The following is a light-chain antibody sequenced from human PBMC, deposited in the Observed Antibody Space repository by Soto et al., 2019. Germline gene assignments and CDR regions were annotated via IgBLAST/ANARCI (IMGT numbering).Light chain of an antibody. J-gene: IGKJ1*01. V-gene: IGKV1-5*01. CDR3: LQNYNYPRT. Sequence: DIQMTQSPSTLSASVGDRVTITCRASQSISSWLAWYQQKPGKAPKLLIYDAYSLESGTPSRFSGRRSGTEFTLTISSLQPEDFATYYCLQNYNYPRTFGQGTKVDIK. CDR1: QSISSW. CDR2: DAY.